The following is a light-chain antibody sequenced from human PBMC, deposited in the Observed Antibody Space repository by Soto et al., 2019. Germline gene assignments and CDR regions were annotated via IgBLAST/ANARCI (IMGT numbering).Light chain of an antibody. Sequence: QSALTQPPSASGSPGQSVAISCTGTSSDVGGYNYVSWYQQHPGKAPKLMIYEVNKRPSGVPDRFSGYKSGSTASLTVSGLQAEDEADYYCSSYAGSSNVFGTGTKVTVL. J-gene: IGLJ1*01. CDR3: SSYAGSSNV. CDR2: EVN. V-gene: IGLV2-8*01. CDR1: SSDVGGYNY.